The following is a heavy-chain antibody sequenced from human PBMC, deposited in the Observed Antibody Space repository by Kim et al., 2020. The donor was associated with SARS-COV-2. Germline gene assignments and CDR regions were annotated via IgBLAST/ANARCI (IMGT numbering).Heavy chain of an antibody. Sequence: TIYAQKFQGRVTMTEDTSTDTAYMELSSLRSEDTAVYYCATGPHDWYFDLWGRGTLVTVSS. CDR2: T. V-gene: IGHV1-24*01. CDR3: ATGPHDWYFDL. J-gene: IGHJ2*01. D-gene: IGHD3-3*01.